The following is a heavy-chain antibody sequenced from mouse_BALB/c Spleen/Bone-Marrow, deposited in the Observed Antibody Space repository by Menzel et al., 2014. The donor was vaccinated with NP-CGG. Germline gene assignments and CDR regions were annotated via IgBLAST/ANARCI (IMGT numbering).Heavy chain of an antibody. CDR1: GFNIKDTY. D-gene: IGHD1-1*01. J-gene: IGHJ3*01. CDR3: ASYYYGSSRFAY. V-gene: IGHV14-3*02. Sequence: EVQLQQSGAELVKPGASVKLSCTASGFNIKDTYMHWGKQRLEQGLGWMGRLVPANGNTKYDPKFQGKATITADTSSNTAYLQLSSLTSEDTAVYYCASYYYGSSRFAYWGQGTLVTVSA. CDR2: LVPANGNT.